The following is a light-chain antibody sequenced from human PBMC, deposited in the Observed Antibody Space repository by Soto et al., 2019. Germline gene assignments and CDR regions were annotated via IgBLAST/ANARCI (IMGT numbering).Light chain of an antibody. CDR1: QNINNY. Sequence: DIQMTQSPSSLSASVGDRVTITCQASQNINNYLNWYQQKPGRAPKLLIYDASNLEGGVSSRFRGSGSGTDFTFTISRLQPEDIATYYWQQYENLPTFGQGTRLEIK. J-gene: IGKJ5*01. V-gene: IGKV1-33*01. CDR2: DAS. CDR3: QQYENLPT.